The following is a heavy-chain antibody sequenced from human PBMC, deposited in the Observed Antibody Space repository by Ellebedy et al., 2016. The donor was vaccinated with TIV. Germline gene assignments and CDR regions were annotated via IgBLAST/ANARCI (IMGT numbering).Heavy chain of an antibody. J-gene: IGHJ4*02. CDR1: GGTFRSNA. CDR3: ARDMVQGMVARYLWFDY. V-gene: IGHV1-18*01. D-gene: IGHD5-12*01. Sequence: ASVKVSCKASGGTFRSNAFSWVRQAPGQGLEWMGWISGYTGDTNYAQKFQGRVSMTTDTSTNTAYMELRSLRSDDTAVYYCARDMVQGMVARYLWFDYWGQGTLITVSS. CDR2: ISGYTGDT.